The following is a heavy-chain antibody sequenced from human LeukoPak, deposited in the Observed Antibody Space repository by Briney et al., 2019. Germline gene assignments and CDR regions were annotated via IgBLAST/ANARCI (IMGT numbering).Heavy chain of an antibody. J-gene: IGHJ1*01. V-gene: IGHV3-21*01. Sequence: PGGSLRLSCAASGFTFSSYSMNWVRQAPGKGLEWVSSISSSSSYIYYADSVKGRFTISRDNAKNSLYLHMNSLRAEDTAVYYCAKHESGSHYYDSSGPFQHWGQGTLVTVSS. CDR2: ISSSSSYI. CDR1: GFTFSSYS. CDR3: AKHESGSHYYDSSGPFQH. D-gene: IGHD3-22*01.